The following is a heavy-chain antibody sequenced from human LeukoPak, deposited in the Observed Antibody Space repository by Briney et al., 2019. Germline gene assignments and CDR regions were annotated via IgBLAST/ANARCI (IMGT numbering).Heavy chain of an antibody. J-gene: IGHJ6*04. CDR2: INNDGSST. CDR3: AGLGITMIGGV. CDR1: GFTFSSYW. Sequence: GGSLRLSCGASGFTFSSYWMHWVRQAPGKGLVWVSRINNDGSSTSYADSVQGRFTISRDNAKNTLYLQMNSLRAEDTAVYYCAGLGITMIGGVWGKGTTVTISS. D-gene: IGHD3-10*02. V-gene: IGHV3-74*01.